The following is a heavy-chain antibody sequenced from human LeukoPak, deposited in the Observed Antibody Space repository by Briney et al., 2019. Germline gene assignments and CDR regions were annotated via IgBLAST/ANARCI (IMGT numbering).Heavy chain of an antibody. D-gene: IGHD2/OR15-2a*01. CDR3: ASEFSI. V-gene: IGHV4-61*02. J-gene: IGHJ4*02. CDR2: IYTSGST. Sequence: SETLSLTCTVSGGSISSGTYYWSWIRQPAGKGLEWIGLIYTSGSTNYNPSLKSRVTMSIDTSKKEFSLKLSSVTAADTAVYYCASEFSIWGQGTLVTVSS. CDR1: GGSISSGTYY.